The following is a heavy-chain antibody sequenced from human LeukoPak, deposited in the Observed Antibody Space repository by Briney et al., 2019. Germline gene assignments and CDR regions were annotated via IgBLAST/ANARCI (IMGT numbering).Heavy chain of an antibody. CDR1: GGSISSGDYY. CDR3: GRELYCTNGVCYRRYFDY. V-gene: IGHV4-31*03. J-gene: IGHJ4*02. CDR2: IYYSGST. D-gene: IGHD2-8*01. Sequence: SETLSLTCTVSGGSISSGDYYWSWIRQHPGKGLEWIGYIYYSGSTYYNPPLKSRVTISVDTSKNQFSLKLSSVTAADTAVYYCGRELYCTNGVCYRRYFDYWGQGTLVTVSS.